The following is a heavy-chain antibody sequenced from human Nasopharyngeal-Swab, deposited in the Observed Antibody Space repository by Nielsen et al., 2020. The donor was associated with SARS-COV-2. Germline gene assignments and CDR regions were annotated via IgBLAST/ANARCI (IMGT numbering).Heavy chain of an antibody. Sequence: WIRQPPGKGLEWVSLISEDGDSASYRDSVKGRFTISRENNKNSLYLQMNSLTVEDTALYYCAKPFWSGYYSGDSFDFWGQGTMVTVSS. D-gene: IGHD3-3*01. J-gene: IGHJ3*01. CDR2: ISEDGDSA. CDR3: AKPFWSGYYSGDSFDF. V-gene: IGHV3-43*02.